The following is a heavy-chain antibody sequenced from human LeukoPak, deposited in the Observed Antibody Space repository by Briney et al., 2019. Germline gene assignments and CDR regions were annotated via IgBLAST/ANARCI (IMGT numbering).Heavy chain of an antibody. Sequence: ASVKVSCKASGYTFTTYGIAWLRQAPGQGLEWMGWISGNSGLTNYAPKFQGRVTMTTDTSTTTVYMELSSLTLDDTAVYFCARVAHQWLVLPYLDYWGQGTLVTVSS. CDR1: GYTFTTYG. V-gene: IGHV1-18*04. J-gene: IGHJ4*02. D-gene: IGHD6-19*01. CDR3: ARVAHQWLVLPYLDY. CDR2: ISGNSGLT.